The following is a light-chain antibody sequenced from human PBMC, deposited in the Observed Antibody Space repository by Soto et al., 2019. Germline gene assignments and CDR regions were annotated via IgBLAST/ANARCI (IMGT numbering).Light chain of an antibody. CDR3: SSYTSSSPLYV. CDR2: EVS. J-gene: IGLJ1*01. CDR1: SSDGGGYNY. V-gene: IGLV2-14*01. Sequence: QSVLTQPASVSGSPGQSITISCTGTSSDGGGYNYVSWYQQHPGKAPKLMIYEVSNRPSGVSNRFSGSNSGNTASLTISGLQAEDEADYYCSSYTSSSPLYVFGTGTKLTVL.